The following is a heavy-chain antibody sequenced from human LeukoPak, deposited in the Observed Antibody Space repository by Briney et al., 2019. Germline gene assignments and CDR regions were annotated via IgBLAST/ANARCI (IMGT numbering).Heavy chain of an antibody. Sequence: PGGSLRLSCAASGFTFSSYSMNWVRQAPGKGLEWVSCISGSSSIIYYADSVKGRFTISRDNAKNSLYLQMNSLRADDTAVYYCARVGVDIWGQGTMVTVSS. CDR2: ISGSSSII. CDR1: GFTFSSYS. D-gene: IGHD3-10*01. V-gene: IGHV3-48*01. J-gene: IGHJ3*02. CDR3: ARVGVDI.